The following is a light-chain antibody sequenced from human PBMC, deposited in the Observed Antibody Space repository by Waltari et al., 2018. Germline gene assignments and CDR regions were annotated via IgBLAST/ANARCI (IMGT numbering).Light chain of an antibody. CDR2: GAS. V-gene: IGKV3-20*01. CDR1: QRVSSNY. J-gene: IGKJ5*01. CDR3: QQYGSSIT. Sequence: EIVLTQSPDTLSLSPGEGATLSCRASQRVSSNYLAWYRQNPGQAPRLLIYGASRRATGITDRFSGSGSGTDFTLTISRLEPEDFAIYYCQQYGSSITFGQGTRLEI.